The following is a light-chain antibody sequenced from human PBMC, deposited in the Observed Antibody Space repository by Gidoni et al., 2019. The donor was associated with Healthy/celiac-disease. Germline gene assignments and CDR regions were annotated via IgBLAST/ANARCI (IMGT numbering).Light chain of an antibody. Sequence: QSALTHPPPALGSPGQSVTISCTGTRSDVGGYNYVSWYQRHPGKAPKLMIYEVSERPSGVPDRFSGSKSGNAASLTVSGLQAEDEADYYCSSDAGGSNAGVIFGGGTKLTVL. CDR1: RSDVGGYNY. CDR2: EVS. J-gene: IGLJ2*01. CDR3: SSDAGGSNAGVI. V-gene: IGLV2-8*01.